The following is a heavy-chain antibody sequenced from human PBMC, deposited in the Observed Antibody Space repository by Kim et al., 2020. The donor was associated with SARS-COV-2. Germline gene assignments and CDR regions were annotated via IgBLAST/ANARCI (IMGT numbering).Heavy chain of an antibody. V-gene: IGHV4-4*02. CDR1: GGSISSTNW. Sequence: SETLSLTCAVSGGSISSTNWWSWVRQPPGKGLEWIGEIYPSESTNYSPSLKSRVTISADKSMNQVSLKLTSVTAADTAVYYCAREVGGRGFDIWGQGTMVTVSS. CDR3: AREVGGRGFDI. CDR2: IYPSEST. D-gene: IGHD1-26*01. J-gene: IGHJ3*02.